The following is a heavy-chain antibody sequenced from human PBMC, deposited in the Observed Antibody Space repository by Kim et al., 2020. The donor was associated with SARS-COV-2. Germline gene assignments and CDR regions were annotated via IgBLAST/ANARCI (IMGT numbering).Heavy chain of an antibody. CDR3: ASVVYNNGYLDY. Sequence: GGSLRLSCAASGFSFSDHHMDWVRQAPGKGLEWVGRTLSKDNNYSIEYAASVKGRFTISRDDSKNSLYLQLNSLRTEDTAVYYCASVVYNNGYLDYWGQGTLVTVSS. CDR2: TLSKDNNYSI. V-gene: IGHV3-72*01. J-gene: IGHJ4*02. D-gene: IGHD2-8*01. CDR1: GFSFSDHH.